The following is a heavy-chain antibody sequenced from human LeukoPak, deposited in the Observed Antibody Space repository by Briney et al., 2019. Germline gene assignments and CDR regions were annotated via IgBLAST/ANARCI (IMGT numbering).Heavy chain of an antibody. CDR1: GFXFSSYA. D-gene: IGHD4-11*01. CDR2: ITGSGGST. V-gene: IGHV3-23*01. J-gene: IGHJ4*02. Sequence: GGSLRLSCAASGFXFSSYAMSWVRQAPGKGLEWISAITGSGGSTWNADSVTGRFTISRDNSKNTLYLQMSTLRGDDTAVYYCAMTRSWGQGTLVTVSS. CDR3: AMTRS.